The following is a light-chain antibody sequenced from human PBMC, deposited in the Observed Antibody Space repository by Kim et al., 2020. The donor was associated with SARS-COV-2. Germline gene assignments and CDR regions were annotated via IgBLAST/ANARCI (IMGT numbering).Light chain of an antibody. CDR1: QSVSSY. CDR2: EAS. J-gene: IGKJ1*01. V-gene: IGKV3-11*01. CDR3: RKRSNWPRT. Sequence: EIVLTQSPATLSLSPGERATLSCRASQSVSSYLAWYQQRPGQAPRLLIYEASHRATGIPARFSGSGSGTDFTLTISSLEREDFAVYYYRKRSNWPRTFGQGTKVDIK.